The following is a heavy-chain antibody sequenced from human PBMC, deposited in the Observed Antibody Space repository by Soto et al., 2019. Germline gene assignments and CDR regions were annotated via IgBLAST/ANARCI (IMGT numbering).Heavy chain of an antibody. CDR2: ISGSGGST. CDR3: AKAPDYDFWSGPYQYFDY. D-gene: IGHD3-3*01. CDR1: GFTFSSYA. J-gene: IGHJ4*02. Sequence: GGSLRLSCAASGFTFSSYAVSWVRQAPGKGLEWVSAISGSGGSTYYADSVKGRFTISRDNSKNTLYLQMNSLRAEDTAVYYCAKAPDYDFWSGPYQYFDYWGQGTLVTVSS. V-gene: IGHV3-23*01.